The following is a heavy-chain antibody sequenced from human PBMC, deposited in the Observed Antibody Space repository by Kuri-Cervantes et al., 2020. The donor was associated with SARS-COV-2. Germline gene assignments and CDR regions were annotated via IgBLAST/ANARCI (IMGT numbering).Heavy chain of an antibody. Sequence: ASVKVSCKASGYTFTSYAMHWVRQAPGQRLEWMGWINAGNGNTKYSQKFQGRVTITRDTSASTAHMELSSLRYEDTAVYYCASNPVLRSFDSLVRGDYYYYALDVWGQGTTVTVSS. V-gene: IGHV1-3*01. CDR1: GYTFTSYA. D-gene: IGHD3-9*01. CDR3: ASNPVLRSFDSLVRGDYYYYALDV. J-gene: IGHJ6*02. CDR2: INAGNGNT.